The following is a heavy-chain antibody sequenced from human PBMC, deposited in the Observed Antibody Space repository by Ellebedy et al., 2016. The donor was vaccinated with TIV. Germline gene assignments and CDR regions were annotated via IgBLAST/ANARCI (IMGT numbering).Heavy chain of an antibody. J-gene: IGHJ4*02. Sequence: GGSLRLSXAASGFTFSTYVMTWVRQAPGKGLEWVGGISGSADNTFYTDSVKGRFTISRDNSKNTLYLQMHSLRVEDTAVYYYAKMFPSGSLDMNFDFWGQGTLVTVSS. CDR3: AKMFPSGSLDMNFDF. CDR1: GFTFSTYV. CDR2: ISGSADNT. V-gene: IGHV3-23*01. D-gene: IGHD1-26*01.